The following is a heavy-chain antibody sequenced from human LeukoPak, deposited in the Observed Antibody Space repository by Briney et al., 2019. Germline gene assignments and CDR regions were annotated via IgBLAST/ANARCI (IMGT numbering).Heavy chain of an antibody. CDR2: ISAYNGNT. CDR3: ARDNMFVVAGTRAYFDY. J-gene: IGHJ4*02. V-gene: IGHV1-18*01. CDR1: GYTFTSYG. Sequence: ASVKVSXKASGYTFTSYGISWVRQAPGQGLEWMGWISAYNGNTKYAQKLQGRVTMTTDTSTSTAYMELRSLRSDDTAVYYCARDNMFVVAGTRAYFDYWGQGTLVTVSS. D-gene: IGHD6-19*01.